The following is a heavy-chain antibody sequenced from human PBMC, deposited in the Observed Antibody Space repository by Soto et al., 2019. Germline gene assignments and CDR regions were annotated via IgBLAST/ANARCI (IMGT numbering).Heavy chain of an antibody. J-gene: IGHJ4*02. CDR1: GFTFSSYD. CDR2: ISGSGGST. Sequence: GGSLRLSCAASGFTFSSYDMHWVRQAPGKGLEWVSAISGSGGSTYYADSVKGRFTISRDNSKNTLYLQMNSLRAEDTAVYYCAKDLASKTSEAFDYWGQGTLVTVSS. CDR3: AKDLASKTSEAFDY. V-gene: IGHV3-23*01.